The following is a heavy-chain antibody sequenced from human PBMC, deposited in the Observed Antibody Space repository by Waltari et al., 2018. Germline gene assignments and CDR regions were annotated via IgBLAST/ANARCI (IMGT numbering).Heavy chain of an antibody. V-gene: IGHV3-48*03. CDR3: ARTYGSGSYYAY. CDR1: GFTFSSYE. J-gene: IGHJ4*02. Sequence: EVQLMESGGGLVQPGGSLRLSCAASGFTFSSYEMNWVRQAPGKGLEWVSYISSSGSTIYYADSVKGRFTISRDNAKNSLYLQMNSLRAEDTAVYYCARTYGSGSYYAYWGQGTLVTVSS. D-gene: IGHD3-10*01. CDR2: ISSSGSTI.